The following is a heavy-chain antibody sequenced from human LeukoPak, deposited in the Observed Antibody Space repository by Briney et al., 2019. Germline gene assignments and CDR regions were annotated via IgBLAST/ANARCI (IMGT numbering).Heavy chain of an antibody. D-gene: IGHD6-13*01. CDR3: ARLIAAADRPSNYFDY. V-gene: IGHV4-59*01. CDR1: GGSISSYY. CDR2: IYYSGST. J-gene: IGHJ4*02. Sequence: KPSETLSLTCTVSGGSISSYYWSWIRQPPGKGLEWIGYIYYSGSTNYNPSLKSRVTISVDTSKNQFSLKLSSVTAADTAVYYCARLIAAADRPSNYFDYWGQGTLVTVSS.